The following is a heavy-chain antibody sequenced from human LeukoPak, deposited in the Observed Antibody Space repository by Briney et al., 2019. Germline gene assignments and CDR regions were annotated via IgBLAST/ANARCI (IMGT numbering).Heavy chain of an antibody. V-gene: IGHV4-30-4*08. CDR1: GGSINSGDYY. CDR2: IYYSGST. CDR3: ARSIVVVPAAVDY. D-gene: IGHD2-2*01. Sequence: PSETLSLTCTVSGGSINSGDYYWSWIRQPPGKGLEWIGYIYYSGSTYYNPSLKSRVTISADTSKNQFSLKLSSVTAADTAVYYCARSIVVVPAAVDYWGQGTLVTVSS. J-gene: IGHJ4*02.